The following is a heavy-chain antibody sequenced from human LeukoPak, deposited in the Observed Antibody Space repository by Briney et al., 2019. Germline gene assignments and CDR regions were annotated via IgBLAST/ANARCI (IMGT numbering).Heavy chain of an antibody. CDR2: LYSGGST. D-gene: IGHD3-10*01. J-gene: IGHJ4*02. CDR1: GFTVSSNY. V-gene: IGHV3-66*01. Sequence: PGGSLRLSCAASGFTVSSNYMSWVRQAPGKGLEWVSVLYSGGSTYYADSVKGRFTISRDNSKNTLYLQMNSLRAEDTAVYYCARDDLFGNYFDSWGQGTLVAVSS. CDR3: ARDDLFGNYFDS.